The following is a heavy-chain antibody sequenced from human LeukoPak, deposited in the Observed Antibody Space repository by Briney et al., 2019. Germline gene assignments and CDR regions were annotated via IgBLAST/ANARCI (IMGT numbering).Heavy chain of an antibody. D-gene: IGHD1-26*01. CDR1: GFTFSTYS. J-gene: IGHJ3*02. Sequence: GGSLRLSRAASGFTFSTYSMNWVRQAPGKGLEWVSSISISVGFISYADSVKGRFTISRDNAKNSLYLQMNSLGAEDTAVYYCAASGSFSGAFDIWGQGTMATVSS. V-gene: IGHV3-21*01. CDR2: ISISVGFI. CDR3: AASGSFSGAFDI.